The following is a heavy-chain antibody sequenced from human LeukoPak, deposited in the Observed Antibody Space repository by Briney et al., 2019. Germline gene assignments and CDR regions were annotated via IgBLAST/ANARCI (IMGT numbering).Heavy chain of an antibody. CDR1: GGSISSGSYY. CDR2: IYTSGST. D-gene: IGHD6-13*01. Sequence: PSETLSLTCTVSGGSISSGSYYWSWIRQPAGKGLEWIVRIYTSGSTNYNPSLKSRVTISVDTSKNQFSLKLSSVTAADTAVYYCARPGRAAGTGSFDYWGQGTLVTVSS. J-gene: IGHJ4*02. V-gene: IGHV4-61*02. CDR3: ARPGRAAGTGSFDY.